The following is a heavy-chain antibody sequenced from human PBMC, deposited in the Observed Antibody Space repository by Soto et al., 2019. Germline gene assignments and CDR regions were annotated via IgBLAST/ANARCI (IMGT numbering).Heavy chain of an antibody. Sequence: GGSLRLSCVASEFMFSGYLMSWVRQAPGKGLEWVANINQDGSETYYPDSVKGRFAISRDNTKNLLSLQMNSLRAEDTAVYYGARRVGGVLGAGFDYWGQGTLVTVSS. D-gene: IGHD3-3*02. CDR2: INQDGSET. V-gene: IGHV3-7*01. J-gene: IGHJ4*02. CDR3: ARRVGGVLGAGFDY. CDR1: EFMFSGYL.